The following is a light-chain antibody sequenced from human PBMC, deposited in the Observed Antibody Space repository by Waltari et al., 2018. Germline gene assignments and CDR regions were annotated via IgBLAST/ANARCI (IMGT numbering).Light chain of an antibody. J-gene: IGKJ1*01. Sequence: IQMTHPPPTLSASVGDRVPIPCRASQNIRSYLAWYQQKPGKAPKLLISKASTLGSGVPARFSGSGSGTEFTLTISSLQPDDFATYYCQQYNRYSTFGQGTKVEIK. CDR2: KAS. CDR1: QNIRSY. V-gene: IGKV1-5*03. CDR3: QQYNRYST.